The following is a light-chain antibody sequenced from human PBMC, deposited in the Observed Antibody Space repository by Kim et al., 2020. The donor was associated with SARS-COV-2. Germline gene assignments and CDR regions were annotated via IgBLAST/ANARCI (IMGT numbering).Light chain of an antibody. CDR1: SLRSYY. CDR2: GKN. V-gene: IGLV3-19*01. CDR3: NSRDTNDIVL. J-gene: IGLJ2*01. Sequence: VALGQTVRITCQGDSLRSYYATWYQQKTGQAPILLIYGKNNRPSGIPDRFSGSSSGNTASLTITGTQAGDEADYYCNSRDTNDIVLFGGGTQLTVL.